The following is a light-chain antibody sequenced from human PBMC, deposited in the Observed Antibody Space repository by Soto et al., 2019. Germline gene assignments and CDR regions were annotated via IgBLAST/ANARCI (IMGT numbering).Light chain of an antibody. Sequence: EIVLTQSPGTLSLSPGERATLSCRASQSINNNYLAWYQKKPDQAPRLLIYGASSRATGIPDRFSGSGSGTDFIITISRLEPEDFAVYYCQQYGNTWWTFGQGTKVEIK. CDR3: QQYGNTWWT. CDR2: GAS. CDR1: QSINNNY. V-gene: IGKV3-20*01. J-gene: IGKJ1*01.